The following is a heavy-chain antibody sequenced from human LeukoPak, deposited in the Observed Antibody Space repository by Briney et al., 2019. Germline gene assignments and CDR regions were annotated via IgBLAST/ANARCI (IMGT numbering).Heavy chain of an antibody. CDR1: GYTFTSYY. V-gene: IGHV1-46*01. CDR3: ASVSGLLDAFDI. CDR2: INPSGGST. J-gene: IGHJ3*02. D-gene: IGHD3-10*01. Sequence: ASVKVSCKASGYTFTSYYMHWVRQAPGQGLEWMGIINPSGGSTSYAQKFQGRVTMTRDTSTSTVYMELSSLRTEDTAVYYCASVSGLLDAFDIWGQGIMVTVSS.